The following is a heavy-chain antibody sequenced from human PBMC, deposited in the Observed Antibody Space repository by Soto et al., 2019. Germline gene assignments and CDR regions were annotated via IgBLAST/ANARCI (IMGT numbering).Heavy chain of an antibody. CDR2: IWYDGINK. Sequence: GGSLRLSCAASGFSFSSYGMHWGRQAPGKGLEWVAVIWYDGINKYYADSVKGRFTISRDNSKSTLYLQMNSLIAEDTAVYYCARVKYDSSGNFDYWGQGTLVTVSS. J-gene: IGHJ4*02. V-gene: IGHV3-33*01. CDR3: ARVKYDSSGNFDY. CDR1: GFSFSSYG. D-gene: IGHD3-22*01.